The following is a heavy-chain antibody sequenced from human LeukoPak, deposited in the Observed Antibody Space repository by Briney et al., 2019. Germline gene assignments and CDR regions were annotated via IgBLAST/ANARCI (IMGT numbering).Heavy chain of an antibody. V-gene: IGHV3-21*01. CDR2: ISSSSSYI. CDR1: GFTFRSYR. J-gene: IGHJ4*02. D-gene: IGHD2-15*01. CDR3: ASVCSSGSYPAY. Sequence: PGGSLRLSSAASGFTFRSYRIYGVRQAPGKGLEWVSSISSSSSYIYYADSVKGRFTISRDNAKNSLYLQMNSLRAEDTAVYYCASVCSSGSYPAYWGQGTLVTVSS.